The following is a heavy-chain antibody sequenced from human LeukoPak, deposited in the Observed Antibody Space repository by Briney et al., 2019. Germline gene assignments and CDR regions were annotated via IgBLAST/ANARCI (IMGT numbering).Heavy chain of an antibody. Sequence: SSETLSLTCTVSGGSISSSSYYWGWIRQPPGKGLEWIGSIYYSGSTYYDPSLKSRVTISVDTSKNQLSLRLSSVTAADTAVYYCARYHQGFDDYWGQGTLVTVSS. CDR3: ARYHQGFDDY. CDR2: IYYSGST. D-gene: IGHD3-9*01. J-gene: IGHJ4*02. V-gene: IGHV4-39*07. CDR1: GGSISSSSYY.